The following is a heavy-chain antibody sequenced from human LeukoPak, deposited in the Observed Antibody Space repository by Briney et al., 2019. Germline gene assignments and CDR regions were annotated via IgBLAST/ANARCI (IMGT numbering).Heavy chain of an antibody. CDR2: IKQDGSEK. D-gene: IGHD5-18*01. J-gene: IGHJ4*02. V-gene: IGHV3-7*01. CDR1: GFTFSGYW. Sequence: GGSLRLSCAASGFTFSGYWMSWVRQAPGKGLEWVANIKQDGSEKSYVDSVKGRFTISRDNAKNSLYLQMNSLRAEDTAVYYCARVSKTYSYGYLNDYWGQGTLVTVSS. CDR3: ARVSKTYSYGYLNDY.